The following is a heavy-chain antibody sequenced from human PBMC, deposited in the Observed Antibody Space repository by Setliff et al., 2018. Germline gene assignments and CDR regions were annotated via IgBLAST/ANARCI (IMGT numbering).Heavy chain of an antibody. CDR2: IKRDGSEK. D-gene: IGHD3-16*02. Sequence: AGGSLRLSCAASGFTFSGYSMSWVRQAPGKGLEWLANIKRDGSEKYYVDSVKGRFTISRDNAKNSLYLQMNSLRAEDTGVYYCARDLGYHDYWGQGTLVTVSS. CDR1: GFTFSGYS. CDR3: ARDLGYHDY. V-gene: IGHV3-7*05. J-gene: IGHJ4*02.